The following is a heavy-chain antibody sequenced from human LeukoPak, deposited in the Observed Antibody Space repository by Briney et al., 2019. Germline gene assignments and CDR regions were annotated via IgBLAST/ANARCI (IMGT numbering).Heavy chain of an antibody. Sequence: GGSLRLSCAASGFTFSSYEMNWVRQAPGKELEWVSYISSSGSTIYYADSVKGRFTISRDNAKNSLYLQMNSLRAEDTAVYYCAKRAAYSRSSLVLPFDAFDLWGQGTMVTVSS. CDR1: GFTFSSYE. J-gene: IGHJ3*01. D-gene: IGHD6-6*01. V-gene: IGHV3-48*03. CDR2: ISSSGSTI. CDR3: AKRAAYSRSSLVLPFDAFDL.